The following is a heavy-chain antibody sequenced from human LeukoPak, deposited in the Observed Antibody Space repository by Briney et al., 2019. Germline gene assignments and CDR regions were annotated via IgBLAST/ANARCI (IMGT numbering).Heavy chain of an antibody. J-gene: IGHJ6*02. D-gene: IGHD6-13*01. CDR2: IYPGDSHT. V-gene: IGHV5-51*01. Sequence: GESLKISCKGSGYSFNTYFIVWVRQMPGKGLEWMGIIYPGDSHTSYSPSFQGQVTISADKSIATAYLQWSSLKDSDTAVYYCASPAVAAAGSYYYGMDVWGQGTTVTVSS. CDR3: ASPAVAAAGSYYYGMDV. CDR1: GYSFNTYF.